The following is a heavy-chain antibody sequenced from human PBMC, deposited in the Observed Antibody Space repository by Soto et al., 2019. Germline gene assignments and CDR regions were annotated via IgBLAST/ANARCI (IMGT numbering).Heavy chain of an antibody. J-gene: IGHJ4*02. CDR1: GFTFSSYA. V-gene: IGHV3-30-3*01. CDR2: ISYDGSNK. Sequence: GGSLRLSCAASGFTFSSYAMHWVRQAPGKGLEWVAVISYDGSNKYYADSVKGRFTISRDNSKNTLYLQMNSLRAEDTAVYYCAREQYYYDSSGYYSPFGYWGQGTLVTVSS. D-gene: IGHD3-22*01. CDR3: AREQYYYDSSGYYSPFGY.